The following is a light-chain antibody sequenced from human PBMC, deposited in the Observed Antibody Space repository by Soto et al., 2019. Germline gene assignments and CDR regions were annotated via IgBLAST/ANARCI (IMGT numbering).Light chain of an antibody. J-gene: IGKJ3*01. CDR1: QSVSSN. CDR2: GAS. Sequence: EILMTQSPATLSVSPGARATLSCRASQSVSSNLAWYHQKPGQAPRLLIYGASTRATGIPTRFTGSGSGTAFTLTISSRQSEEFAVYFCQQYNTWPFFGPGPKVD. CDR3: QQYNTWPF. V-gene: IGKV3D-15*01.